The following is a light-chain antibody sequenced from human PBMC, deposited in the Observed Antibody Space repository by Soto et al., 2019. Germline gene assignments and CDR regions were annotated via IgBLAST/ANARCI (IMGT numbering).Light chain of an antibody. V-gene: IGLV2-8*01. CDR3: LSYADTAYV. CDR1: RSEVGGYHY. Sequence: QSALTHPPSASGSPGQSVTIPCAVTRSEVGGYHYVSWYQKYTGPGPKLMIYEVSERPSGVPDRFSGSKSGNTAFLPVPGLQAEDEADYYCLSYADTAYVFGTGTKV. J-gene: IGLJ1*01. CDR2: EVS.